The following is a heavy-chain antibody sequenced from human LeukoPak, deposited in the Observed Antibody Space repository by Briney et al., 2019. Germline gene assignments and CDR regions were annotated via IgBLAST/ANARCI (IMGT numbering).Heavy chain of an antibody. CDR1: GFTFSSYW. CDR2: IKQDGSEK. V-gene: IGHV3-7*01. Sequence: GGSLRLSCAASGFTFSSYWMSWVRQAPGKGLEWVANIKQDGSEKYYVDSVKGRFTISRDNAKNSLYLQMNSLRAEDTAAYYCARDRYSSSWYRWFDPWGQGTLVTVSS. CDR3: ARDRYSSSWYRWFDP. D-gene: IGHD6-13*01. J-gene: IGHJ5*02.